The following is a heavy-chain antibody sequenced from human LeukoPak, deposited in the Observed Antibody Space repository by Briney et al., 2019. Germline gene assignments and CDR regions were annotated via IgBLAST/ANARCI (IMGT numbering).Heavy chain of an antibody. D-gene: IGHD3-10*01. CDR2: IYSSGST. Sequence: SETLSLTCTVSGGSISSYYWSWIRQPPGKGLEWIGYIYSSGSTNYNPSLQSRVTISVDTSKNQFSLKLSSVTAADTAVYYCARVIIGGFDYWGQGTLVTVSS. V-gene: IGHV4-4*08. CDR1: GGSISSYY. J-gene: IGHJ4*02. CDR3: ARVIIGGFDY.